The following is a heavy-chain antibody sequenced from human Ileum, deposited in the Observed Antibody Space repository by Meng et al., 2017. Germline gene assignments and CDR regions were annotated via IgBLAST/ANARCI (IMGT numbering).Heavy chain of an antibody. J-gene: IGHJ4*02. CDR2: IKADGSEK. CDR3: AKGGHLDY. V-gene: IGHV3-7*01. CDR1: GFLLSIYW. Sequence: GESLKISCSASGFLLSIYWMSWLRQTPGKGLEWVANIKADGSEKYFVNSVKGRFTISRDNAKNSLYLQMDSLRAEDTAVYYCAKGGHLDYWGQGTLVTVSS.